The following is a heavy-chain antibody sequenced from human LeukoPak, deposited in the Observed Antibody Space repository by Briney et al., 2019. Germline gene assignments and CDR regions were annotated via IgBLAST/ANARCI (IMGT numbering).Heavy chain of an antibody. CDR3: AKSGSGRVGYGDYERSRDY. J-gene: IGHJ4*02. D-gene: IGHD4-17*01. Sequence: GGSLRLSCAASGFTFSSYAMSWVRQAPGKGLEWVSAISGSGGSTYYADSVKGRFTISRDNSKNTLNLQMNSLRAEDTAVYYCAKSGSGRVGYGDYERSRDYWGQGTLVTVSS. CDR1: GFTFSSYA. CDR2: ISGSGGST. V-gene: IGHV3-23*01.